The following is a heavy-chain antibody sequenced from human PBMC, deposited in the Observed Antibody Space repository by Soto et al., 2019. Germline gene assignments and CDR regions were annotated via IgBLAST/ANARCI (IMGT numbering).Heavy chain of an antibody. V-gene: IGHV1-2*02. D-gene: IGHD6-13*01. CDR2: ISPNSGGT. CDR3: ARQRKGAAAGTVDAFDI. CDR1: GYTFTVYY. Sequence: ASVKVSCKASGYTFTVYYMHWVRQAPGQGFEWMGWISPNSGGTFAAQKFQGRVTMTRDTSVNMAYMELTSLKSDDTAVYYCARQRKGAAAGTVDAFDIWGQGTMVTVSS. J-gene: IGHJ3*02.